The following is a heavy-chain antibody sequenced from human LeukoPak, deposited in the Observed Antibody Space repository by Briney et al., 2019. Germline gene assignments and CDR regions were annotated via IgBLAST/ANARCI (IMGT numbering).Heavy chain of an antibody. CDR2: MNPNSGNT. J-gene: IGHJ5*02. Sequence: ASVKVSCKASGYTFTSYDINWVRQATGQGLEWMGWMNPNSGNTGYAQKFQGRVTMTRDTSISTAYMELSRLRSDDTAVYYCARDVEDIVVVVAASPYNWFDPWGQGTLVTVSS. D-gene: IGHD2-15*01. CDR3: ARDVEDIVVVVAASPYNWFDP. V-gene: IGHV1-8*01. CDR1: GYTFTSYD.